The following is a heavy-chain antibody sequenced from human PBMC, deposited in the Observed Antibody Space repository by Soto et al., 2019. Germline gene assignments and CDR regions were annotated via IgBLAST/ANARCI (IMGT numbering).Heavy chain of an antibody. J-gene: IGHJ4*01. Sequence: ASVKVSCKASGYTLSSYDINWVRQATGQGLEWMGWLNPNSGDTGYAQKFQGRVTLTRNTSINTAYIELSSLTSDDTAVYYCATSGGGWYLYWG. D-gene: IGHD6-19*01. CDR2: LNPNSGDT. CDR1: GYTLSSYD. CDR3: ATSGGGWYLY. V-gene: IGHV1-8*01.